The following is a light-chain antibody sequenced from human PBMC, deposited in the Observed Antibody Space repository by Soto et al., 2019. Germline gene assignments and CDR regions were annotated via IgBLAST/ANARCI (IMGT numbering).Light chain of an antibody. J-gene: IGKJ3*01. V-gene: IGKV3-15*01. CDR1: RTVSTH. CDR2: YTS. Sequence: DIVMTQSPATLSVSPGESVTLSCRASRTVSTHLAWYQQKPGQAPRLLIYYTSTRATGIPARFSGSGSDKEFTLTISSLQSEDSAVYYCQQYNNWPPGATFGPGTKVEIK. CDR3: QQYNNWPPGAT.